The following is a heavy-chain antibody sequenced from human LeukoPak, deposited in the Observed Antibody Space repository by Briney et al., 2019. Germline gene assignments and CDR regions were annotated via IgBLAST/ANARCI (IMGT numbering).Heavy chain of an antibody. J-gene: IGHJ5*02. D-gene: IGHD3-10*01. V-gene: IGHV4-34*01. CDR1: RGSFSGYY. CDR3: ARDLYYFGSGFDP. Sequence: SETLSLTCAVYRGSFSGYYWSWIRQPPGKGLEWIGEINHSGSTNYNPSLKSRVTISVDTSKNQFSLKLTSVTAADTAVYYCARDLYYFGSGFDPWGQGTLVTVSS. CDR2: INHSGST.